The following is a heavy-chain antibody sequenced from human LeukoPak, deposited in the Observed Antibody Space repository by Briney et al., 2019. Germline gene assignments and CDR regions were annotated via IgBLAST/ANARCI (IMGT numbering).Heavy chain of an antibody. CDR3: ARGSYGDYDY. Sequence: PGGSLRLSCAGSGFTFSSYAMSWIRQAPEKGLEWVSAIGRGGTTYYPDSVKGRFTISGDNSKNTLFLQMNSLRADDTAVYFCARGSYGDYDYWGQGTLVTVSS. V-gene: IGHV3-23*01. CDR2: IGRGGTT. J-gene: IGHJ4*02. CDR1: GFTFSSYA. D-gene: IGHD4-17*01.